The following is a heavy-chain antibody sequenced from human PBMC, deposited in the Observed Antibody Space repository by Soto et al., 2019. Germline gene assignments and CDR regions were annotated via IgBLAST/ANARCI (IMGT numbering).Heavy chain of an antibody. Sequence: QVQLQESGPGLVKPSETLSLTCTVSGGSISSYYWSWIRQPPGKGLEWIGYIYYSGSTNYNPSLKSRVTISVDTSKNQFSLKLSSVTAADTAVYYCARSAGSGVARDAFDIWGQGTMVTVSS. CDR2: IYYSGST. V-gene: IGHV4-59*01. CDR3: ARSAGSGVARDAFDI. J-gene: IGHJ3*02. CDR1: GGSISSYY. D-gene: IGHD3-10*01.